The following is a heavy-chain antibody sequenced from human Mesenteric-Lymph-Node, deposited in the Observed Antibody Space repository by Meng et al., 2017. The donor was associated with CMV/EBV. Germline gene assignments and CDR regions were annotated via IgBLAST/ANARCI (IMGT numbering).Heavy chain of an antibody. CDR3: ARRPIYDSRGYYSEDYGLDV. D-gene: IGHD3-22*01. Sequence: ASVKVSCKASGYTFTSYYMHWVRQAPGQGLEWMGIINPSGGSTSYAQKFQGRVTMTRDTSTSTVYMELSSLRSEDTAVYYCARRPIYDSRGYYSEDYGLDVWGQGTTVTVSS. V-gene: IGHV1-46*01. CDR2: INPSGGST. CDR1: GYTFTSYY. J-gene: IGHJ6*02.